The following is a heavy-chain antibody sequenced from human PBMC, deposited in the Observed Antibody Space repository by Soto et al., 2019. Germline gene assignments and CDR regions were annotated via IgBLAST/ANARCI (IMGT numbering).Heavy chain of an antibody. D-gene: IGHD3-22*01. CDR3: TTDDYYDSSGYVY. J-gene: IGHJ4*02. V-gene: IGHV3-15*07. CDR1: DFTISKAW. CDR2: IKSKTDGGTT. Sequence: GGPMRDSCAVADFTISKAWLNRVRKAPGKGLEWVGRIKSKTDGGTTDYAAPVKGRFTISRDDSKNTLYLQMNSLKTEDTAVYYCTTDDYYDSSGYVYWGQGTLVTVSS.